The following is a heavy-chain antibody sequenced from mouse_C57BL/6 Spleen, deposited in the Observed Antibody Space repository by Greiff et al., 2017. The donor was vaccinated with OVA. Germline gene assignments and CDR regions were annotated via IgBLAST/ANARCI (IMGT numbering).Heavy chain of an antibody. Sequence: VQLQQSGAELARPGASVKLSCKASGYTFTSYGISWVKQRPGQGLEWIGEIYPRSGNTYYNEKFKGKATLTADKSSSTAYMELRSLTCEDSAVYFCGRVGGNFYAVDYWGQGTSVTVSA. CDR2: IYPRSGNT. V-gene: IGHV1-81*01. J-gene: IGHJ4*01. CDR3: GRVGGNFYAVDY. CDR1: GYTFTSYG. D-gene: IGHD2-1*01.